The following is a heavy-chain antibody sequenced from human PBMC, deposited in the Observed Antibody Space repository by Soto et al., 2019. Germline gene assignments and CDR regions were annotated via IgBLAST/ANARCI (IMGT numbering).Heavy chain of an antibody. D-gene: IGHD6-25*01. V-gene: IGHV4-59*01. Sequence: LCVTWTVSGGSISSYYWSWCRQPPGKGLEWIGYIYYSGSTNYNPSLKSRVTISVDTSKNQFSLKLSSVTAADTAVYYCASVANCGSTYCFALCGPRTL. CDR2: IYYSGST. J-gene: IGHJ5*02. CDR1: GGSISSYY. CDR3: ASVANCGSTYCFAL.